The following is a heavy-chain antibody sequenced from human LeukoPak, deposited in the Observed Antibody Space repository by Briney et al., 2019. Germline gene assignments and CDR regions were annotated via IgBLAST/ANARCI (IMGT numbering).Heavy chain of an antibody. J-gene: IGHJ4*02. CDR2: INPSGGST. V-gene: IGHV1-46*01. D-gene: IGHD4-17*01. Sequence: ASVKVSCKASGYTFTSYYMHWVRQAPGQGLEWMGIINPSGGSTSYAQKFQGRVTMTRDTSTSTVYMELGSLRSEDTAVYYCAIRSYGDYGFDYWGQGTLVTVSS. CDR1: GYTFTSYY. CDR3: AIRSYGDYGFDY.